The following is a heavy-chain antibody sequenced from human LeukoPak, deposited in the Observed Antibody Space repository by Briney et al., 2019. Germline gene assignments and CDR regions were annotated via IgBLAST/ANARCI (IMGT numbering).Heavy chain of an antibody. CDR2: ISSSGSTI. V-gene: IGHV3-11*01. J-gene: IGHJ2*01. Sequence: GGSLRLSCAASGFTFSDYYMSWLRQAPGKGLEWVSYISSSGSTIYYADSVKGRFTISRDNAKNSLYLQMNSLRAEDTAVYYCARDLSYDFWSGYYWGHWYFDLWGRGTLVTVSS. CDR3: ARDLSYDFWSGYYWGHWYFDL. D-gene: IGHD3-3*01. CDR1: GFTFSDYY.